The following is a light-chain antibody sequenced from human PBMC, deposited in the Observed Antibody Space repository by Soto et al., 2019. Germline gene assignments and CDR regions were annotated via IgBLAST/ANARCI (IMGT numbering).Light chain of an antibody. CDR2: EVS. V-gene: IGLV2-8*01. CDR1: SSDVGGCNY. J-gene: IGLJ3*02. Sequence: QSALTQPPSASGSPGQSVTISCTGSSSDVGGCNYVSWYQQRPGQAPKIMIYEVSERPSGVPDRFSGSKSGNTASLTVSGLQAEDEGDYYCSSYAGSNTVLFGGGTKLTVL. CDR3: SSYAGSNTVL.